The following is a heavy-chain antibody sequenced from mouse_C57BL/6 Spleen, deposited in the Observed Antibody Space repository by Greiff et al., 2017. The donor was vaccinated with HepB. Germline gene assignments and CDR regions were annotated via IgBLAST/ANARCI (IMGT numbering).Heavy chain of an antibody. D-gene: IGHD1-1*01. CDR3: ARPNYYGSSYDYAMDY. J-gene: IGHJ4*01. Sequence: VQLVESGAELVKPGASVKISCKASGYAFSSYWMNWVKQRPGKGLEWIGQIYPGDGDTNYNGKFKGKATLTADKSSSTAYMQLSSLTSEDSAVYFCARPNYYGSSYDYAMDYWGQGTSVTVSS. CDR1: GYAFSSYW. CDR2: IYPGDGDT. V-gene: IGHV1-80*01.